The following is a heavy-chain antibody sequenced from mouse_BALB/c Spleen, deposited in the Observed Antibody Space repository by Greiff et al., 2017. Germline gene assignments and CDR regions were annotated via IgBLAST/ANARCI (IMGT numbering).Heavy chain of an antibody. CDR3: ARDYYGSSYEGWYFDV. J-gene: IGHJ1*01. Sequence: EVQLVESGGGLVKPGGSLKLSCAASGFTFSDYYMYWVRQTPEKRLEWVATISDGGSYTYYPDSVKGRFTISRDNAKNNLYLQMSSLKSEDTAMYYCARDYYGSSYEGWYFDVWGAGTTVTVSS. V-gene: IGHV5-4*02. CDR1: GFTFSDYY. D-gene: IGHD1-1*01. CDR2: ISDGGSYT.